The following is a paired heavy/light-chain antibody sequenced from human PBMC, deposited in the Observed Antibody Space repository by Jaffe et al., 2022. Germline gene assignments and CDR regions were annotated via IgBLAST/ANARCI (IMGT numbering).Light chain of an antibody. CDR1: SSNIGNNY. J-gene: IGLJ3*02. Sequence: QSVLTQPPSVSAAPGQKVTISCSGSSSNIGNNYVSWYQQLPGTAPKLLIYENNKRPSGIPDRFSGSKSGTSATLGITGLQTGDEADYYCGTWDSSLSASLWVFGGGTKLTVL. V-gene: IGLV1-51*02. CDR3: GTWDSSLSASLWV. CDR2: ENN.
Heavy chain of an antibody. Sequence: EVQLVQSGAEVKKPGESLKISCKGSGYSFTSYWIGWVRQMPGKGLEWMGIIYPGDSDTRYSPSFQGQVTISADKSISTAYLQWSSLKASDTAMYYCARRGYSGYDYVKGQRFYYYMDVWGKGTTVTVSS. V-gene: IGHV5-51*03. CDR2: IYPGDSDT. J-gene: IGHJ6*03. CDR1: GYSFTSYW. D-gene: IGHD5-12*01. CDR3: ARRGYSGYDYVKGQRFYYYMDV.